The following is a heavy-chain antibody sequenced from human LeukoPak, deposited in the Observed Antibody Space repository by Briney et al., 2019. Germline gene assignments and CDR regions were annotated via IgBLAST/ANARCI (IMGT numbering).Heavy chain of an antibody. V-gene: IGHV3-21*01. CDR2: ISSTGSCI. CDR1: GFTFSSYS. D-gene: IGHD4-17*01. Sequence: PGGSLRLSCAASGFTFSSYSMNWVRQAPGKGLEWVSSISSTGSCIYYADSVKGRFTISRDNAKNSLYLQMNSLRAEDTAVYYCARNHHGGTTVTLDYWGQGTLVTVSS. CDR3: ARNHHGGTTVTLDY. J-gene: IGHJ4*02.